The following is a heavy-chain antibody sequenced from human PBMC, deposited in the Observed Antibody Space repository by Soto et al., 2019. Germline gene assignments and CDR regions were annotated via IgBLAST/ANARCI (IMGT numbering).Heavy chain of an antibody. CDR1: GFTFRSYW. Sequence: GGSLRLSCAASGFTFRSYWMHWVRQAPGEGLVWVSRINSDGSNTTYADSVKGRFTISRDNAKNTLYLQMNSLKAEDTAVYYCASCIVPAAIPSYYYYMDVWGKGTPVTVSS. D-gene: IGHD2-2*01. CDR3: ASCIVPAAIPSYYYYMDV. CDR2: INSDGSNT. V-gene: IGHV3-74*01. J-gene: IGHJ6*03.